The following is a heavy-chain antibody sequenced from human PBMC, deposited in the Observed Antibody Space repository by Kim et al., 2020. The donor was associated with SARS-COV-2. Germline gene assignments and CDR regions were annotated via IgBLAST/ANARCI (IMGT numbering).Heavy chain of an antibody. V-gene: IGHV1-3*01. Sequence: ASVKVSCKASGYTFTSYAMHWVRQAPGQRLEWMGWINAGNGNTKYSQKFQGRVTITRDTSASTAYMELSSLRSEDTAVYYCARDRLFGDAFDIWGQGTMVTVSS. CDR1: GYTFTSYA. CDR2: INAGNGNT. D-gene: IGHD2-21*01. CDR3: ARDRLFGDAFDI. J-gene: IGHJ3*02.